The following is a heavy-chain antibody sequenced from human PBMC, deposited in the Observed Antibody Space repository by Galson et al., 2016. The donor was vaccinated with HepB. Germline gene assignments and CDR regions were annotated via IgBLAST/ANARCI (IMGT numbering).Heavy chain of an antibody. V-gene: IGHV4-39*01. CDR2: LYYTGNT. D-gene: IGHD5-24*01. Sequence: SETLSLTCTVSGDSLTSHSYYWGWVRQPPGKGLEWVASLYYTGNTYYKPSLQSRVTISIDTSKNQFYLTLLSVTAADTAVYYCVRRGRGRDGYNPWGRGTLVIVSS. CDR1: GDSLTSHSYY. CDR3: VRRGRGRDGYNP. J-gene: IGHJ5*02.